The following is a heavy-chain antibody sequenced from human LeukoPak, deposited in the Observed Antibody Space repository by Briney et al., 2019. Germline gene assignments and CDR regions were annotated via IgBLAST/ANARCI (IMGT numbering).Heavy chain of an antibody. CDR1: GGSISSYY. V-gene: IGHV4-4*07. CDR2: IYTSGST. J-gene: IGHJ4*02. D-gene: IGHD3-22*01. Sequence: SETLSLTCTVSGGSISSYYWSWIRQPAGKGLEWIGRIYTSGSTNYNPSLKSRVTMSVDTSKNQFSLKLSSVTVGDTAVYYCARHDYCDSSGSDIFDYWGQGTLVTVSS. CDR3: ARHDYCDSSGSDIFDY.